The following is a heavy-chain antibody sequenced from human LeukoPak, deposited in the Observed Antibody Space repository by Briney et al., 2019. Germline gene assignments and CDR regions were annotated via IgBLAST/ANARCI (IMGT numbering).Heavy chain of an antibody. V-gene: IGHV4-30-4*08. CDR2: IYYSGST. CDR3: ARDVPAAWYFDL. Sequence: PSQILSLTCTVSSGSISSGDYYWSWLRQPPGKGLEWIGYIYYSGSTYYDPSLKSRVTISVDTSKNQFSLKLSSVTAADTAVYYCARDVPAAWYFDLWGRGTLVTVSS. D-gene: IGHD2-2*01. CDR1: SGSISSGDYY. J-gene: IGHJ2*01.